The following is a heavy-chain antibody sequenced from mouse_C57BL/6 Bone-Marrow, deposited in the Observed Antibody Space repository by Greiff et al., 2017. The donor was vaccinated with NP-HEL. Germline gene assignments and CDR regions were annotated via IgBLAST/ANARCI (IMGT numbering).Heavy chain of an antibody. CDR3: ARRENYYGGIERRYWYFDV. V-gene: IGHV1-82*01. CDR1: GYAFSSSW. D-gene: IGHD1-1*01. CDR2: IYPGDGDT. Sequence: QVQLQQSGPELVKPGASVKISCKASGYAFSSSWMNWVKQRPGKGLEWIGRIYPGDGDTNYNGKFKGKATLTADKSYSTAYVHVSSLSSEDSAVYFYARRENYYGGIERRYWYFDVWGTGTTVTVSS. J-gene: IGHJ1*03.